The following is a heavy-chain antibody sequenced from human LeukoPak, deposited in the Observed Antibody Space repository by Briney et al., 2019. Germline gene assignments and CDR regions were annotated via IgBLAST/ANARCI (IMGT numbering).Heavy chain of an antibody. CDR2: INPNTGAT. J-gene: IGHJ4*02. V-gene: IGHV1-2*04. D-gene: IGHD2-2*01. CDR3: ARGGLREGRTQFVVPAASFDY. CDR1: GYPFTAYF. Sequence: ASVKVSCKASGYPFTAYFIHWVRQAPGQGLEWMGWINPNTGATRYAQKFQGWVTMTRDTSITTAYMEVSSLKFDDTAVYYCARGGLREGRTQFVVPAASFDYWGQGTLVTVSS.